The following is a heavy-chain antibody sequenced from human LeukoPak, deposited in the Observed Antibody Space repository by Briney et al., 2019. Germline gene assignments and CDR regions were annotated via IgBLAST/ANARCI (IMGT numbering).Heavy chain of an antibody. CDR1: GFGFSNYG. D-gene: IGHD2-15*01. CDR2: ISLDGSSK. V-gene: IGHV3-30*03. J-gene: IGHJ5*02. CDR3: AIQGSCSGGSCYAHHFVP. Sequence: GGSLRLSCAASGFGFSNYGMRSVRQAPGKGLEWVALISLDGSSKYYADSVKGRFTISRDNSKNTLYLLMNSLRAEDTAVYHCAIQGSCSGGSCYAHHFVPWGQGTLVTVSS.